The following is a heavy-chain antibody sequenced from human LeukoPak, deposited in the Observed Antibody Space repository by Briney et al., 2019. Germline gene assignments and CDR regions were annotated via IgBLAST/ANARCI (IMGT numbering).Heavy chain of an antibody. V-gene: IGHV3-48*03. CDR3: ARVQRGYSYNPLGYYYYYMDV. CDR2: ISSSGSTI. Sequence: GGSLRLSCAASGFTFSSYEMNWVRQAPGKGLEWVSYISSSGSTIYYADSVKGRFTISRDNAKNSLYLQMNSLRAEDTAVYYCARVQRGYSYNPLGYYYYYMDVWGKGTTVTVSS. CDR1: GFTFSSYE. J-gene: IGHJ6*03. D-gene: IGHD5-18*01.